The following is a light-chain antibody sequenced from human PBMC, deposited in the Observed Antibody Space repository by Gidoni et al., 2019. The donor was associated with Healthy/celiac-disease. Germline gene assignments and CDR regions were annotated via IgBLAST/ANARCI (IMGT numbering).Light chain of an antibody. Sequence: DIQMTQSPSSLSASVGDRVTITCRASQSISSYLNLYQQKPGKAPQLLIYAASSLQSGVPSRFSGSGSGTDFTLTISSLQPEDFATYYCQQSYSTPLFGGGTKVEIK. CDR1: QSISSY. V-gene: IGKV1-39*01. J-gene: IGKJ4*01. CDR2: AAS. CDR3: QQSYSTPL.